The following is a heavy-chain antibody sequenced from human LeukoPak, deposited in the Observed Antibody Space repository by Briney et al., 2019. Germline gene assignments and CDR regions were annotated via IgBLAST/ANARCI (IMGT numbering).Heavy chain of an antibody. V-gene: IGHV3-21*01. D-gene: IGHD6-13*01. CDR1: GFTFGTYS. CDR2: ISDSSSYI. J-gene: IGHJ4*02. CDR3: VREDEISSWLFDY. Sequence: GGSLRLSCAASGFTFGTYSMNWVRQAPGKGLEWISSISDSSSYIYYTDSVKGRFTMSRDNAKNSLYLQMNSLRVEDTARYYCVREDEISSWLFDYWGQGTLVTVSS.